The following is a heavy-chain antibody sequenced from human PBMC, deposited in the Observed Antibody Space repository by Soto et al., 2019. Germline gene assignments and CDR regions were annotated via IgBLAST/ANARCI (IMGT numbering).Heavy chain of an antibody. CDR3: AGYCGGNCYTNSDS. V-gene: IGHV3-23*01. CDR1: GFTFSSYA. D-gene: IGHD2-21*02. CDR2: IGGSGGTT. J-gene: IGHJ4*02. Sequence: EVQLLESGGGFVQPGGSLRLSCAASGFTFSSYAMSWVRQTPGMGLEWVSAIGGSGGTTYYADSVKGPFTISRDSSKNTLYLQMNGLRAEDPAVYYCAGYCGGNCYTNSDSWGQGTLVTVSS.